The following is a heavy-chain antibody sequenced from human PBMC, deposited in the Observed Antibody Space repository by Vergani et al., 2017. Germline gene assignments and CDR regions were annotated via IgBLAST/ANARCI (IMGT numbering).Heavy chain of an antibody. J-gene: IGHJ5*02. CDR3: AKDGYIAGYFWSGPTQGWFDP. V-gene: IGHV3-23*04. Sequence: EVQLVESGGGLVQPGGSLRLSCAASGFTFSSYAMSWVRQAPGKGLEWVSAISGSGGSTYYADSVKGRFTISRDNSKNTLYLQMNSLRAEDTAVYYCAKDGYIAGYFWSGPTQGWFDPWGQGTLVTVSS. D-gene: IGHD3-3*01. CDR2: ISGSGGST. CDR1: GFTFSSYA.